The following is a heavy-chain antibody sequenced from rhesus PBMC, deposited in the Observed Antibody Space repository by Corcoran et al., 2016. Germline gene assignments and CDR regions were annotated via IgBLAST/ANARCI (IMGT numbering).Heavy chain of an antibody. D-gene: IGHD2-15*01. V-gene: IGHV3-14*01. CDR1: GFTFSSYW. CDR2: TNGDGSWT. J-gene: IGHJ4*01. CDR3: GRVWDRSSVDD. Sequence: EVHLVESGGGLAKPGGSLRLSCAASGFTFSSYWIYWVRQAPGRGLEWLSSTNGDGSWTDYADSVKGRFTVSRENAKNTLYLQMDSLTTEDTAVYYCGRVWDRSSVDDWGQGVLVTVSS.